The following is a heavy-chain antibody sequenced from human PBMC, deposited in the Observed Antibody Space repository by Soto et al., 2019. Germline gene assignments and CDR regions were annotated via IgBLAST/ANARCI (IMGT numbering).Heavy chain of an antibody. CDR1: GGSISSGGYS. J-gene: IGHJ4*02. V-gene: IGHV4-30-2*01. Sequence: TLSLTCAVSGGSISSGGYSWSWTRQPPGKGLEWIGYIYHSGSTYYNPSLKSRVTISVDRSKNQFSLKLSSVTAADTAVYYCARGFPFEKHRFDYWGQGTLVTVSS. D-gene: IGHD3-16*01. CDR2: IYHSGST. CDR3: ARGFPFEKHRFDY.